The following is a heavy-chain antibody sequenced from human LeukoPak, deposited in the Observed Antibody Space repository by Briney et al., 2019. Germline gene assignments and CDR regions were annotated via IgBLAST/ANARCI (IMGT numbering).Heavy chain of an antibody. CDR3: ARRASYYYYMDV. J-gene: IGHJ6*03. CDR2: IYPSYSDT. V-gene: IGHV5-51*01. CDR1: GYNFASHW. Sequence: GESLKISCKGSGYNFASHWIGWVRQMPWKGLEWMGIIYPSYSDTRYSPSFQGQATIPDDKSISTAYLQWGGLKASDTATYYCARRASYYYYMDVWGKGTTVTVSS.